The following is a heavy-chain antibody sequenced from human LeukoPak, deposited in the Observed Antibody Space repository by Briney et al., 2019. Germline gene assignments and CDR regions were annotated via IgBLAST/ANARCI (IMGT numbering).Heavy chain of an antibody. CDR1: GYTFTGYY. CDR2: TNPNSGGT. CDR3: ARELELRPYYGMDV. J-gene: IGHJ6*02. V-gene: IGHV1-2*02. Sequence: ASVKVSCKASGYTFTGYYMHWVRQAPGQGLAWVGWTNPNSGGTNYAQKFQGRVTMTRDTSISTAYMELSRLRSDDTAVYYCARELELRPYYGMDVWGQGTTVTVSS. D-gene: IGHD1-7*01.